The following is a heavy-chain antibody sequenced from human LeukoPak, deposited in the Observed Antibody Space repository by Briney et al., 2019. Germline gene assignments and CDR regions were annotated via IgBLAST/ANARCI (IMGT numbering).Heavy chain of an antibody. Sequence: GGSRRLSCAASGFTFSSYAMSWVRQAPGKGLEWVSAISGSGGSTYYADSVKGRFTISRDNFKNTLYLQMNSLRAEDTAVYFCAGGKSHYYGMDVWGQGTTVTVSS. J-gene: IGHJ6*02. D-gene: IGHD3-16*01. CDR1: GFTFSSYA. V-gene: IGHV3-23*01. CDR3: AGGKSHYYGMDV. CDR2: ISGSGGST.